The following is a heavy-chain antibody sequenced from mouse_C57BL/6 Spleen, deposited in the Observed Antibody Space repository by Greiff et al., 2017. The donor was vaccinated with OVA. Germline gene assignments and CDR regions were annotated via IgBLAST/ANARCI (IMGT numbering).Heavy chain of an antibody. Sequence: QVQLQQPGAELVMPGASVKLSCKASGYTFTSYWMHWVKQRPGPGLEWIGEIDPSDSYPNYNQKFKGKSTLTVAKSSSTAYMLLSSLTSEDSAVYCCARSGGYDYDAPFDYWGQGTTLTVSS. CDR2: IDPSDSYP. J-gene: IGHJ2*01. CDR3: ARSGGYDYDAPFDY. CDR1: GYTFTSYW. V-gene: IGHV1-69*01. D-gene: IGHD2-4*01.